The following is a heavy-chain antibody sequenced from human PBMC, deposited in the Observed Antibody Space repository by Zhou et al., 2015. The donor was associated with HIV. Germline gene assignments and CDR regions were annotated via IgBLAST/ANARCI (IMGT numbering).Heavy chain of an antibody. D-gene: IGHD4-23*01. CDR2: INPIYGIA. Sequence: QVQLVQSGAEVKKPGSSVKVSCKASGGTFSSYTISWVRQAPGQGLEWMGRINPIYGIANYAQRFQGRVTITADKSTSMAYMELSSLRSEDTAVYYCAVAVATLSRDVGYFGLWGRGTLVTVSS. V-gene: IGHV1-69*02. J-gene: IGHJ2*01. CDR1: GGTFSSYT. CDR3: AVAVATLSRDVGYFGL.